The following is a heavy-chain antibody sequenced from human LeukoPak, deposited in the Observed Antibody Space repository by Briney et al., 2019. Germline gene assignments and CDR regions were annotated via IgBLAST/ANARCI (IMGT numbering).Heavy chain of an antibody. D-gene: IGHD5-24*01. CDR3: ARDTEMALYY. CDR2: IYTSGST. Sequence: PSQTLSLTCTVSGGSISSGSYYWSWIRQPAGKGLEWIGRIYTSGSTNYNPSLKSRVTISVDTSKNQFSLKLSSVTAADTAVYYCARDTEMALYYWGQGTLVTVSS. V-gene: IGHV4-61*02. J-gene: IGHJ4*02. CDR1: GGSISSGSYY.